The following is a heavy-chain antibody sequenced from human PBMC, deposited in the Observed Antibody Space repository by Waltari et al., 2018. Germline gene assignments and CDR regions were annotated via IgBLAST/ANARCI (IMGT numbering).Heavy chain of an antibody. Sequence: QVQLQQWGAGLLKPSETLSLTCAVYGGSFSGYYWRWIRQPPGKGLEWIGEINHRGSTNDNPYLKSRVTISVDTSKNQFSLKLSSVTAADTAVYYCARGQGYYDSSGFVVDFDYWGQGTLVTVSS. CDR1: GGSFSGYY. CDR2: INHRGST. V-gene: IGHV4-34*01. CDR3: ARGQGYYDSSGFVVDFDY. D-gene: IGHD3-22*01. J-gene: IGHJ4*02.